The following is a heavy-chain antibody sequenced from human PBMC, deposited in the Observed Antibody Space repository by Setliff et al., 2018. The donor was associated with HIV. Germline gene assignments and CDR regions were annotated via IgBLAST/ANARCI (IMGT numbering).Heavy chain of an antibody. J-gene: IGHJ6*02. Sequence: SETLSLTCTVSGGSISGHFWSWIRQPAGKGLEWIGRISTSGSPNYNPSLKSRVTLSVGTSKHQFSLRLSSVTAADTALYYCARDNLYNSGSYYPNYGMDVWGLGTTVTVSS. CDR2: ISTSGSP. V-gene: IGHV4-4*07. CDR3: ARDNLYNSGSYYPNYGMDV. D-gene: IGHD3-10*01. CDR1: GGSISGHF.